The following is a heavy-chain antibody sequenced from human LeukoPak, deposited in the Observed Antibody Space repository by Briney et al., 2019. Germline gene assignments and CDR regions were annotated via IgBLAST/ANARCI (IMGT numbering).Heavy chain of an antibody. V-gene: IGHV3-23*01. CDR3: AKDLDMSGGDVARAKYPPMNWFDP. CDR2: ISGSGGST. D-gene: IGHD2-21*02. CDR1: GFTFSSYA. J-gene: IGHJ5*02. Sequence: GGSLGLSCAASGFTFSSYAMSWVRQAPGKGLEWVSAISGSGGSTYYADSVKGRFTISRDNSKNTLYLQMNSLRAEDTAVYYCAKDLDMSGGDVARAKYPPMNWFDPWGQGTLVTVSS.